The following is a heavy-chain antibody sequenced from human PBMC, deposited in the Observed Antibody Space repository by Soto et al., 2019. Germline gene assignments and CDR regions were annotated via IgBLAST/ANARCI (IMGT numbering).Heavy chain of an antibody. CDR3: AKRTGLYGDYNWFDP. CDR1: GFTFGSYA. J-gene: IGHJ5*02. D-gene: IGHD4-17*01. Sequence: EVQLLESGGGLVQPGGSLRLSCAASGFTFGSYAMSWVRQAPGKGLEWVSAISGSGGSTYYADSVKGRFTISRDNSKNTLYLQMNSQRAEDTAVYYCAKRTGLYGDYNWFDPWGQGTLVPVSS. CDR2: ISGSGGST. V-gene: IGHV3-23*01.